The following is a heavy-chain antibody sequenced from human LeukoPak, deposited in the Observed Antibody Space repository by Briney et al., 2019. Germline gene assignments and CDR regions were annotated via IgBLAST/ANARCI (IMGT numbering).Heavy chain of an antibody. J-gene: IGHJ3*02. CDR3: ARDPLLDGEWEPIDAFDI. Sequence: SETLSLTCTVSGGSISSGSYYSSWIRQPAGKGLEWIGRIYTSGSTNYNPSLKSRVTISVDTSKNQFSLKLSPVTAADTAVYYCARDPLLDGEWEPIDAFDIWGQGTMVTVSS. D-gene: IGHD1-26*01. V-gene: IGHV4-61*02. CDR1: GGSISSGSYY. CDR2: IYTSGST.